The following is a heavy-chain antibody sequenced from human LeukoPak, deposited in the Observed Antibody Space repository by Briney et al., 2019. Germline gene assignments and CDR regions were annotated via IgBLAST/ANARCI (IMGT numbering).Heavy chain of an antibody. V-gene: IGHV6-1*01. CDR2: TYYRSKWYN. D-gene: IGHD6-19*01. Sequence: TLSLTCAISGDSVSSNSAAWNWIRQSASRGLEWLGRTYYRSKWYNDYAVSMKSRITINPDTSKDQFSLQLNSVTPEDTAVYYCARDAGSGWSSFDYWGQGTLVTVSS. J-gene: IGHJ4*02. CDR3: ARDAGSGWSSFDY. CDR1: GDSVSSNSAA.